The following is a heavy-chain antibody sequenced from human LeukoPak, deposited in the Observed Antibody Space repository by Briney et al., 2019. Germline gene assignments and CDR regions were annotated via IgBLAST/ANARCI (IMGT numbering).Heavy chain of an antibody. CDR3: ARGLHDYYYMDV. J-gene: IGHJ6*03. CDR1: GFTFSSYN. Sequence: GGSLRLSCAASGFTFSSYNMIWVRQAPGKGLEWVSYISSSRGIKYYADSVKGRFTISRDNAKNSLFLQMNSLRAEDTAVYYCARGLHDYYYMDVWGKGTTITVFS. V-gene: IGHV3-48*01. D-gene: IGHD3-16*01. CDR2: ISSSRGIK.